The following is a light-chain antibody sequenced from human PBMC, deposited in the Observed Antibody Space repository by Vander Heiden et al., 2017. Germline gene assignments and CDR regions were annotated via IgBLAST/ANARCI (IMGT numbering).Light chain of an antibody. CDR3: QQSYSTPKMYT. V-gene: IGKV1-39*01. CDR2: GAS. CDR1: QSIRRS. J-gene: IGKJ2*01. Sequence: DIQMTQSPPSLSASVGDRVTITCRSSQSIRRSLNWYQQKPGKAPKLLINGASTLQSGVPSRFSGSGSGTDFTLTISSLQPEDFATYHCQQSYSTPKMYTFGQGTKLEIK.